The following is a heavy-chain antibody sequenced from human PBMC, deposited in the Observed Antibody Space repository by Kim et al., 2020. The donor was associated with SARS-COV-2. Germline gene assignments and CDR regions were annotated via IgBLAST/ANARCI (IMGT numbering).Heavy chain of an antibody. J-gene: IGHJ4*02. CDR2: INYSGRT. D-gene: IGHD5-18*01. CDR1: GASITSHY. Sequence: SETLSLTCTVSGASITSHYWSWIRQPSGRGLEWIGYINYSGRTNFNPSLESRISMSIDTSKNQFSLKVNSVTAADTALYYCARGTVDTAIDTTSWGRGTLVSVSS. V-gene: IGHV4-59*11. CDR3: ARGTVDTAIDTTS.